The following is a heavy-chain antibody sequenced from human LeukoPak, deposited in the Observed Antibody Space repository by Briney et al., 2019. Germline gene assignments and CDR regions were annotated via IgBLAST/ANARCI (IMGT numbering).Heavy chain of an antibody. V-gene: IGHV4-31*03. D-gene: IGHD3-22*01. Sequence: PSETLSLTCTDSGGSISSGGYYWSWIRQHPGKGLEWIGYIYYSGSTYYNPSLKSRVTISVDTSKNQFSLKLSSVTAADTAVYYCARGITMIDLDYWGQGTLVTVSS. CDR1: GGSISSGGYY. CDR3: ARGITMIDLDY. CDR2: IYYSGST. J-gene: IGHJ4*02.